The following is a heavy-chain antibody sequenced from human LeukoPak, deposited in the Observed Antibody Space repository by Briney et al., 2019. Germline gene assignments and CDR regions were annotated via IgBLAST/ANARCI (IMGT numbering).Heavy chain of an antibody. CDR1: GFTFSSYW. D-gene: IGHD3-22*01. CDR3: ASGPEHYYDSSGYYDY. CDR2: INSDGSST. V-gene: IGHV3-74*01. J-gene: IGHJ4*02. Sequence: GGSLRLSCAASGFTFSSYWMHWVRQAPGKGLVWVSRINSDGSSTSYADSVKGRFTISRDNAKNTLYLQMNSLRAEDTAVYYCASGPEHYYDSSGYYDYWGQGTLVTVSS.